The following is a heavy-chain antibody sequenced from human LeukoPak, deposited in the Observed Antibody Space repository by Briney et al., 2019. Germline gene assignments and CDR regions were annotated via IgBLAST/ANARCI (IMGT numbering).Heavy chain of an antibody. CDR2: ISSSSSYI. J-gene: IGHJ4*02. D-gene: IGHD2-15*01. V-gene: IGHV3-21*04. CDR3: AKESRGGYCSGGSCYAFDY. CDR1: GFTFSSYS. Sequence: GGSLRLSCAASGFTFSSYSMNWVRQAPGKGLEWVSSISSSSSYIYYADSVKGRFTISRDNAKNSLYLQMNSLRAEDTAVYYCAKESRGGYCSGGSCYAFDYWGQGTLVTVSS.